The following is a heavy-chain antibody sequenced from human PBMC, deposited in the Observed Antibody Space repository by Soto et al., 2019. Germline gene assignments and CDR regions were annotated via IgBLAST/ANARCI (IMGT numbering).Heavy chain of an antibody. Sequence: SETLSLTCTVSGGSISSYYWSWIRQPPGKGLEWIGYIYYTGNTNYNPSINSRVTISVDTSKNQFFLKLSSVTAADTAVYYCARGNDYGDYYFDYWGQGTLVTVS. V-gene: IGHV4-59*01. CDR1: GGSISSYY. CDR3: ARGNDYGDYYFDY. D-gene: IGHD4-17*01. CDR2: IYYTGNT. J-gene: IGHJ4*02.